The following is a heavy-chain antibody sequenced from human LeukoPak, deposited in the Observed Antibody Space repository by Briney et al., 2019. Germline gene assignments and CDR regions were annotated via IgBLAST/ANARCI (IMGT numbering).Heavy chain of an antibody. CDR2: ISAYNGNT. CDR3: ARERPYYDFWSGYLFDY. J-gene: IGHJ4*02. D-gene: IGHD3-3*01. V-gene: IGHV1-18*01. CDR1: GGTFSSYA. Sequence: ASVKVSCKASGGTFSSYAISWVRQAPGQGLEWMGWISAYNGNTNYAQKLQGRVTMTTDTSTSTAYMELRSLRSDDTAVYYCARERPYYDFWSGYLFDYWGQGTLVTVSS.